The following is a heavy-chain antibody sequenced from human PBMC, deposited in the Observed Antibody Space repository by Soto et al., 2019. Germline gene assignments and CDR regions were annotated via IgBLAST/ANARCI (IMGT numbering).Heavy chain of an antibody. Sequence: GQAVKISYEGSGYNFSSFRIGRVRQLHGKVLEWMGIIYPGDHEARYSPSFHGKVTISADKSINTAYLQWNSLEASDTAFYFCARSPRSSPYFDYWGQRALVTVSS. CDR3: ARSPRSSPYFDY. J-gene: IGHJ4*02. CDR2: IYPGDHEA. V-gene: IGHV5-51*01. D-gene: IGHD6-13*01. CDR1: GYNFSSFR.